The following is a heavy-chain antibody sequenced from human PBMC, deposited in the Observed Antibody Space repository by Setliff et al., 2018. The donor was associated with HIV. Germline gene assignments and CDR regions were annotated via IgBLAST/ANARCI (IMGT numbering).Heavy chain of an antibody. CDR1: GFNFNDFG. J-gene: IGHJ6*02. D-gene: IGHD3-10*01. Sequence: GGSLSLSCVASGFNFNDFGMHWVRQAPGRGLEWVALIWYDGSEKYYADSVKGRFTISRYNAKNTLYLEMNSLRAEDTAVYYCAKDRDFISARLTHFYYFGLDVWGQGSTVTVSS. CDR3: AKDRDFISARLTHFYYFGLDV. V-gene: IGHV3-33*06. CDR2: IWYDGSEK.